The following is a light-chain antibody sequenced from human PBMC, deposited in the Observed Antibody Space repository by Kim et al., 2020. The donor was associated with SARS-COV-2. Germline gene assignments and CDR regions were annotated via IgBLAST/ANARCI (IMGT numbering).Light chain of an antibody. Sequence: EIVLMQSPGTLSLSPGERATLSCRASQSVASNHLAWFQQKPGQAPRLLVYGTSSRATGIPDRFSGSGSGTDFTLTISRLEPEDFAIYYCQQYDRSPYTFGQGTKLEI. J-gene: IGKJ2*01. CDR3: QQYDRSPYT. CDR2: GTS. V-gene: IGKV3-20*01. CDR1: QSVASNH.